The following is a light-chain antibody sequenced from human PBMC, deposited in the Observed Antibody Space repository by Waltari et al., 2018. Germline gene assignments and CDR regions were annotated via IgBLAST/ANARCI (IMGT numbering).Light chain of an antibody. V-gene: IGKV3-11*01. Sequence: EIVLTQSPATLSLSPGERATLSCRASQSVSSYLAWYQHKAGQAPRLLINDASNRATGIPARFSGSGSGTDFTLTISSLEPEDFAGYYCHRRSNWPYTFGQGTKLEIK. J-gene: IGKJ2*01. CDR1: QSVSSY. CDR3: HRRSNWPYT. CDR2: DAS.